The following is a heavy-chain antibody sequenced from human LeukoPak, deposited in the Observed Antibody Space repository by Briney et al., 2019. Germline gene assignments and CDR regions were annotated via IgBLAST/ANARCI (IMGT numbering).Heavy chain of an antibody. Sequence: SETLSLTCAVSGGSISSGGYSWSWIRQPPGKGLEWIGYIYHSGSTYYNPSLKSRVTIAVDTSKNQVSLRLNSVTAADTAVYYCARLAIAAADIFDYWGQGVLVTVSS. J-gene: IGHJ4*02. V-gene: IGHV4-30-2*02. CDR2: IYHSGST. D-gene: IGHD6-25*01. CDR1: GGSISSGGYS. CDR3: ARLAIAAADIFDY.